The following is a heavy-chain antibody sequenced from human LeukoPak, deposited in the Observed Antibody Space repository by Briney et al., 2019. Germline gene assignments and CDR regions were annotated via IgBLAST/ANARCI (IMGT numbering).Heavy chain of an antibody. D-gene: IGHD3-3*01. CDR2: IIPIFGTA. Sequence: SVKVSCKASGGTFSSYAISWVRQAPGQGLEWMGGIIPIFGTANYAQKFQGRVTITADESTSTAYMELSSLRSEDTAVYYCARDFSKLRFLEWSGFDPWGQGTPVTVSS. CDR3: ARDFSKLRFLEWSGFDP. CDR1: GGTFSSYA. J-gene: IGHJ5*02. V-gene: IGHV1-69*01.